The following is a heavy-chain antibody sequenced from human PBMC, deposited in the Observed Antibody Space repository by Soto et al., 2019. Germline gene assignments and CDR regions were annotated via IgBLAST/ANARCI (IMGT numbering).Heavy chain of an antibody. V-gene: IGHV1-3*01. CDR1: GYTFSHYG. D-gene: IGHD3-16*01. Sequence: GASVKVSCKASGYTFSHYGLHWVRQAPGQRLEWMGWIDPGNDITKYSQKLQGRITITRDTSARTVYMELNSLRSEDTAVFYCARGGSGTLSWLDYWGQGTLVTVSS. J-gene: IGHJ4*02. CDR3: ARGGSGTLSWLDY. CDR2: IDPGNDIT.